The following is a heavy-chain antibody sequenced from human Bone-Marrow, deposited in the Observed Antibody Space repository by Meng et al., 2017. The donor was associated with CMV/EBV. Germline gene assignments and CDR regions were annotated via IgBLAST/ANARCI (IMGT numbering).Heavy chain of an antibody. V-gene: IGHV2-5*02. J-gene: IGHJ4*02. Sequence: MESGPSLVKPTQSLTLTCTFSGFSFSTSGVGVGWIRQPPGNALKWLALIYWDDYKRYSPSLKSRLTITKDTSKNQVVLTMTSMDPVDTATYYCAHITPRPGWIAYWGQGTLVTVSS. CDR3: AHITPRPGWIAY. CDR2: IYWDDYK. CDR1: GFSFSTSGVG. D-gene: IGHD6-6*01.